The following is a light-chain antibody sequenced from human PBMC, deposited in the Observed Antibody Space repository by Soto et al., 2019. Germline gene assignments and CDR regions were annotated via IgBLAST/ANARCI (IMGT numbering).Light chain of an antibody. V-gene: IGKV4-1*01. Sequence: DVVMTQSPDSVAVSLGERATITCKSSQTLLYTSNNKNYLAWYQQKPGQSPKLLIYWASTRESGVPDRFSGSGSGTDFTLSISGLQADDVAFYFCQQYYFSPPTFGQGTKVEIK. J-gene: IGKJ1*01. CDR3: QQYYFSPPT. CDR2: WAS. CDR1: QTLLYTSNNKNY.